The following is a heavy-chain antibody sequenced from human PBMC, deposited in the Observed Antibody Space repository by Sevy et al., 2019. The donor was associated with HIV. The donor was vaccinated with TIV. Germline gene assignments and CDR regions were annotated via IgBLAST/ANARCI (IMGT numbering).Heavy chain of an antibody. D-gene: IGHD5-18*01. J-gene: IGHJ4*02. CDR3: ARGRAYGYFIDY. Sequence: GGSLRLSCAASGFTFSNYTMNWVRQAPGKGLEWVSSIWSSGSYIYYADSVKGRFTISRDKAKNSLYLQMNSLKVEDTAVYYCARGRAYGYFIDYWGQGTLVTVSS. V-gene: IGHV3-21*01. CDR2: IWSSGSYI. CDR1: GFTFSNYT.